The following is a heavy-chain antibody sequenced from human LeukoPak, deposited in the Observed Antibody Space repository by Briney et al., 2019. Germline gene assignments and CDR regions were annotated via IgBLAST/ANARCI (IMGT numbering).Heavy chain of an antibody. D-gene: IGHD2-2*01. CDR1: GFTFSSYS. Sequence: PGGSLRLSCAASGFTFSSYSMNWVRQAPGKGLEWVSYISSSSSTIYYADSVKGRFTISRDNAKNSLYLQMNSLRAEDTAVYYCAGLGYCSSTSCPPTYGMDVWGQGTLVTVSS. CDR3: AGLGYCSSTSCPPTYGMDV. CDR2: ISSSSSTI. V-gene: IGHV3-48*01. J-gene: IGHJ6*02.